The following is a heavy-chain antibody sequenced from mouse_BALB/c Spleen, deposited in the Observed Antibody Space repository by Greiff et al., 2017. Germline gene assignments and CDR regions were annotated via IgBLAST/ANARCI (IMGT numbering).Heavy chain of an antibody. D-gene: IGHD1-1*01. CDR2: INSNGGST. CDR3: ARHGITDYFDY. Sequence: EVKLVESGGGLVKLGGSLKLSCAASGFTFSSYYMSWVRQTPEKRLELVAAINSNGGSTYYPDTVKGRFTISRDNAKNTLYLQMSSLKSEDTALYYCARHGITDYFDYWGQGTTLTVSS. V-gene: IGHV5-6-2*01. CDR1: GFTFSSYY. J-gene: IGHJ2*01.